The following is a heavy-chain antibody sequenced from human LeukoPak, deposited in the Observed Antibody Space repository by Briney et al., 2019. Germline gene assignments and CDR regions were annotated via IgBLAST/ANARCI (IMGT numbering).Heavy chain of an antibody. V-gene: IGHV4-34*01. CDR3: ARAARGWYRVYWYFDL. D-gene: IGHD6-19*01. CDR1: GGSFSGYY. Sequence: KPSETLSLTYAVYGGSFSGYYWSWIRQPPGKGLEWIGEINHSGSTNYNPSLKSRVTISVDTSKNQFSLKLSSVTAADTAVYYCARAARGWYRVYWYFDLWGRGTLVTVSS. CDR2: INHSGST. J-gene: IGHJ2*01.